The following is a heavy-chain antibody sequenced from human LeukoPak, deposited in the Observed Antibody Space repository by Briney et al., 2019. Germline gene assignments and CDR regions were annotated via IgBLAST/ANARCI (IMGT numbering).Heavy chain of an antibody. Sequence: GESLKISCKGSGYTFTNYWIGWVRQMPGKGLEWMGIIYPGDSDTRYSPSFQGQVTISADKSISTSYLQWSSLKALDTVMSSCTRDYGSCGNVINCYQDYWGQGTLLTVSS. CDR2: IYPGDSDT. CDR1: GYTFTNYW. D-gene: IGHD2-21*02. J-gene: IGHJ4*02. CDR3: TRDYGSCGNVINCYQDY. V-gene: IGHV5-51*01.